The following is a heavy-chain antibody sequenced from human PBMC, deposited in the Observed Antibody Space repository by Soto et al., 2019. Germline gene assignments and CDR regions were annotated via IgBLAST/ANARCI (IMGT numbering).Heavy chain of an antibody. Sequence: GESLKISCKGSGYTFTNYWIGWVRQMPGKGPEWMGIIYPGDSDTKYNPSFQGQVTISADKSITTTYLQWSSLKASDTAIYYCAASVFYYGMDVWGQGTTVTVSS. CDR2: IYPGDSDT. V-gene: IGHV5-51*01. CDR3: AASVFYYGMDV. J-gene: IGHJ6*02. CDR1: GYTFTNYW.